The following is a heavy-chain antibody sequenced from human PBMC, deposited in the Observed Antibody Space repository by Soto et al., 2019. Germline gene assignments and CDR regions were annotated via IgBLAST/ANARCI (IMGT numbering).Heavy chain of an antibody. Sequence: GASVKVSCKVSGYTLTELSMHWVRQAPGKGLEWMGGFDPEDGETIYAQKFQGRVTMTEDTSTDTAYMELSSLRSEDTAVYYCATVPDRTVPRWEVFDPWGQGTLVTVSS. V-gene: IGHV1-24*01. CDR2: FDPEDGET. J-gene: IGHJ5*02. CDR1: GYTLTELS. D-gene: IGHD1-26*01. CDR3: ATVPDRTVPRWEVFDP.